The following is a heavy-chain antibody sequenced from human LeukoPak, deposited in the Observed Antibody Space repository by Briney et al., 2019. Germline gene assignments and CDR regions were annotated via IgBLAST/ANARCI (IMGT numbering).Heavy chain of an antibody. CDR3: AISHYYDFWSGYSIG. CDR2: ISGSGGST. D-gene: IGHD3-3*01. CDR1: GFTFSSYA. V-gene: IGHV3-23*01. J-gene: IGHJ4*02. Sequence: GGSLRLSCAAFGFTFSSYAMSWVRQAPGKGLEWVSAISGSGGSTYYADSVKGRFTISRDNSKNTLYLQMNSLRAEDTAVYYCAISHYYDFWSGYSIGWGQGTLVTVSS.